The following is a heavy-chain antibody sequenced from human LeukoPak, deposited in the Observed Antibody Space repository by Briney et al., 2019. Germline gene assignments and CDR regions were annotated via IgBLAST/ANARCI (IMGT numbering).Heavy chain of an antibody. D-gene: IGHD3-10*01. Sequence: GGSLRLSCAASGFSFSNYGMHWVRQAPGKGLEWVTFIWYDGSNKYHADSVKGRFTISRDNSKNTLYLQMNSLRVEDTAVYYCAKGPDYYGSGSYYFDYWGQGTLVTVSS. V-gene: IGHV3-30*02. CDR2: IWYDGSNK. CDR3: AKGPDYYGSGSYYFDY. J-gene: IGHJ4*02. CDR1: GFSFSNYG.